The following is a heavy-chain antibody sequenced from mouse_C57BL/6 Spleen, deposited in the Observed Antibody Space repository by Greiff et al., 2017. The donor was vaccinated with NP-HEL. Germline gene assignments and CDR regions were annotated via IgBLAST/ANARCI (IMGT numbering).Heavy chain of an antibody. J-gene: IGHJ1*03. Sequence: QVQLQQSGAELVKPGASVKLSCKASGYTFTSYWMHWVKQRPGQGLEWIGMIHPNSGSTNYNEKFKSKATLTVDKSSSTAYMQLSSLTSEDSAVYYCARRGGGSSYWYFDVWGTGTTVTVSS. CDR3: ARRGGGSSYWYFDV. CDR2: IHPNSGST. CDR1: GYTFTSYW. D-gene: IGHD1-1*01. V-gene: IGHV1-64*01.